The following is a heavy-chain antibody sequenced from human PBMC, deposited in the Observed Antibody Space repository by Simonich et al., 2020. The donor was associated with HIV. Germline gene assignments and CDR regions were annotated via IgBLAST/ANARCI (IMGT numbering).Heavy chain of an antibody. J-gene: IGHJ5*02. CDR3: ARCLLSSTMTTRWFDP. D-gene: IGHD4-17*01. V-gene: IGHV4-34*02. Sequence: QVQLQQWGAGVLKPSETLSLTCAVYGGSFSDYYWSWIRQPPGKGLEWIGEINHSGSINYNPSLKSRVNMSVDTSKNQFSLKLSSVTAADTAVYYCARCLLSSTMTTRWFDPWGQGTLVTVSS. CDR2: INHSGSI. CDR1: GGSFSDYY.